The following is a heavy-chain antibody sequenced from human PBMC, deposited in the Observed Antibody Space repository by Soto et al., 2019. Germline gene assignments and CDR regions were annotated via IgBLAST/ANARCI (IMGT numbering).Heavy chain of an antibody. J-gene: IGHJ3*02. Sequence: GGSLRLSCAASGFTFSSYAMHWVRQAPGKGLEWVAVISYDGSNKYYADSVKGRFTISRDNSKNTLYLQMNSLRAEDTAVYYCARIAGGGAFAIWGPGTMLTASS. CDR3: ARIAGGGAFAI. V-gene: IGHV3-30-3*01. D-gene: IGHD6-13*01. CDR2: ISYDGSNK. CDR1: GFTFSSYA.